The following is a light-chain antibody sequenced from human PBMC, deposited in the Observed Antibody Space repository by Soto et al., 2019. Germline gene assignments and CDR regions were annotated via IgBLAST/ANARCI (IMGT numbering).Light chain of an antibody. CDR2: GAS. CDR3: QQYGSSRT. CDR1: QSVSNNY. V-gene: IGKV3-20*01. Sequence: IMLTQSPDTLYISPGERSTLSFRASQSVSNNYLAWYQQKPGQAPRLLIYGASSRATGIPDRFSGSGSGTDFTLTISRLEPEDCAVYYCQQYGSSRTFGQGTKVDIK. J-gene: IGKJ1*01.